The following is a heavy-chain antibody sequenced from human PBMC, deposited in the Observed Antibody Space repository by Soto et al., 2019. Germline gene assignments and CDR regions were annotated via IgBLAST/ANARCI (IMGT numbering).Heavy chain of an antibody. V-gene: IGHV3-7*03. CDR3: ASWTYNSGWYLDS. CDR2: IKQDGSEK. CDR1: GFSFSGHW. D-gene: IGHD6-19*01. J-gene: IGHJ4*02. Sequence: EVQLVESGGGLVQPGGSLRLSCAASGFSFSGHWMGWVRQAPGKGLEWVANIKQDGSEKYYADSVKGRFTISRDNAKNSLSLQMDSLRAEDTAVYYCASWTYNSGWYLDSWGQGTLVTVSS.